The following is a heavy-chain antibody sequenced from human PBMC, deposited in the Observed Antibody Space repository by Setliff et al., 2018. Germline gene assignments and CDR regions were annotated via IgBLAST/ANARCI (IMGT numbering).Heavy chain of an antibody. CDR3: ARDTWGDH. V-gene: IGHV3-21*01. CDR1: GFTFSSYA. CDR2: ISSGSIYI. Sequence: GGSLRLSCAGSGFTFSSYAMSWVRQAPGKGLEWVSSISSGSIYIYYADSVEGRYTISRDNAKNSVYLQMNSLRAEDTAVYYCARDTWGDHWGQGTLVTVSS. J-gene: IGHJ4*02. D-gene: IGHD7-27*01.